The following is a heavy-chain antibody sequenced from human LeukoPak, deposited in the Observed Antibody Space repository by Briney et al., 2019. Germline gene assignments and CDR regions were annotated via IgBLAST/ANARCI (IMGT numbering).Heavy chain of an antibody. CDR1: GGSISSSSYY. Sequence: SETLSLTCTVSGGSISSSSYYWGWIRQPPGKGLEWIGSIYYSGSTYYNPSLKSRVTISVDTSKNQFSLNLSSVTAADTAVYYCARDRLRSFDWTKAGRFDYWGQGTLVTVSS. J-gene: IGHJ4*02. CDR2: IYYSGST. CDR3: ARDRLRSFDWTKAGRFDY. D-gene: IGHD3-9*01. V-gene: IGHV4-39*07.